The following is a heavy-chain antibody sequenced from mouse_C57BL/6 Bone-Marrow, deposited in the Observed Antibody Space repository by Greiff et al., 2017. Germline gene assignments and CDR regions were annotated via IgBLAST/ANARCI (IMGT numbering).Heavy chain of an antibody. V-gene: IGHV5-12*01. Sequence: DVHLVESGGGLVQPGGSLKLSCAASGFTFSDYYMYWVRQTPEKRLEWVAYISNGGGSTYYPDTVKGRFTISRDNAKNTLYLQMSRLKSEDTAMYYCARDIPIYYDYDVNYWGQGTLVTVSA. CDR1: GFTFSDYY. CDR2: ISNGGGST. J-gene: IGHJ3*01. CDR3: ARDIPIYYDYDVNY. D-gene: IGHD2-4*01.